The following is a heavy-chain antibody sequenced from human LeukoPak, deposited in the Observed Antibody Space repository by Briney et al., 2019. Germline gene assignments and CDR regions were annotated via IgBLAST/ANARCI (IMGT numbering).Heavy chain of an antibody. D-gene: IGHD6-13*01. Sequence: SVKVSFKASGGTFSSYAISWVRQAPGQGLEWMGRIIPILGIANYAQKFQGRVTITADKSTSTAYMELSSLRSEDTAVYYCARDRVAAAGTTGVFDYWGQGTLVTVSS. J-gene: IGHJ4*02. V-gene: IGHV1-69*04. CDR2: IIPILGIA. CDR3: ARDRVAAAGTTGVFDY. CDR1: GGTFSSYA.